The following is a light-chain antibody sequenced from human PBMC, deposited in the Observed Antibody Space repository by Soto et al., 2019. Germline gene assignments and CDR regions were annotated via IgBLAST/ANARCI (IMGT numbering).Light chain of an antibody. J-gene: IGKJ1*01. Sequence: EVVMTQSPATLSVSPGDRATLSCRASESVSSNSAWYQQRPGQAPRLLIYGASTRATGIPARFSGGGSGTAFTLPISSLQPEDFAAYYCQQYNSWPPITFGQGTKVDIK. CDR2: GAS. V-gene: IGKV3-15*01. CDR1: ESVSSN. CDR3: QQYNSWPPIT.